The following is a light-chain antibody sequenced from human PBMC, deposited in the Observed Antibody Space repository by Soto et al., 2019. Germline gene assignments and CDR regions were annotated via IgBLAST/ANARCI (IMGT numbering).Light chain of an antibody. V-gene: IGKV1-5*01. CDR1: QSISSW. Sequence: DILMTQSPSSLSSSVGDRVTITCRASQSISSWLAWYQQKPGKAPKLLIYDASSLESGVPSRFSGSGSGTEFTLTISSLQPDDFATYYCQQYNSYRTFGQGTKVDI. CDR2: DAS. J-gene: IGKJ1*01. CDR3: QQYNSYRT.